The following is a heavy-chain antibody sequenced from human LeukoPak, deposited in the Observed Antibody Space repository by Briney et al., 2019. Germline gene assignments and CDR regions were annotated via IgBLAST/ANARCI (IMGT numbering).Heavy chain of an antibody. CDR1: GFTFSSYG. CDR2: ISGSSGRT. D-gene: IGHD1-1*01. CDR3: AGGYRYFHH. Sequence: GGSLRLSCAASGFTFSSYGMSWVRQAPGKGLEWVSSISGSSGRTYYADSVKGRFTISRDNSKNTLYLQMNSLRAEDTAVYYCAGGYRYFHHWGQGTLVTVSS. J-gene: IGHJ1*01. V-gene: IGHV3-23*01.